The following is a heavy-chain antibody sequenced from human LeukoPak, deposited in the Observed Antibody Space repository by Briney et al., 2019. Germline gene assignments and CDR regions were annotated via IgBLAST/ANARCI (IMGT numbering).Heavy chain of an antibody. CDR3: ARVSPDGYFDY. D-gene: IGHD2/OR15-2a*01. CDR2: IIPILGIA. CDR1: GGTFSSYT. J-gene: IGHJ4*02. V-gene: IGHV1-69*02. Sequence: ASVKVSFKAAGGTFSSYTISWVRQAPGQGLEWMGRIIPILGIANYAQKFQGRGTITADKSTSTAYMEMSSLRSEATAVYYCARVSPDGYFDYWGQGALVTVSS.